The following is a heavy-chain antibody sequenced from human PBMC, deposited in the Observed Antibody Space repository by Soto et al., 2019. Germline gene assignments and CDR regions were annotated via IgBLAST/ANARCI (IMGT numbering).Heavy chain of an antibody. CDR1: GGSFSGYY. CDR3: ASAPRYSSSWYGVKNCYYYGMDV. J-gene: IGHJ6*02. V-gene: IGHV4-34*01. Sequence: SETLSLTCAVYGGSFSGYYWSWIRQPPGKGLEWIGEINHSGSTNYNPSLKSRVTISVDTSKNQFSLKLSSVTAADTAVYYCASAPRYSSSWYGVKNCYYYGMDVWGQGTTVTVSS. D-gene: IGHD6-13*01. CDR2: INHSGST.